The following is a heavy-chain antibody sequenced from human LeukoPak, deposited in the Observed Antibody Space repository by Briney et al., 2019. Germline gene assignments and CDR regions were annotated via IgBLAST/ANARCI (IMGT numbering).Heavy chain of an antibody. D-gene: IGHD6-19*01. CDR2: IYHSGST. V-gene: IGHV4-38-2*01. CDR1: GYSITSDCY. Sequence: SETLSLTCGVSGYSITSDCYWGWIRQPPGKGLEWIGSIYHSGSTYYNPSLQSRVTISVDTSKNQFSLKLKSVTAADTAVYYCARNCTSMAGICSWFDPWGQGTLVTVSS. CDR3: ARNCTSMAGICSWFDP. J-gene: IGHJ5*02.